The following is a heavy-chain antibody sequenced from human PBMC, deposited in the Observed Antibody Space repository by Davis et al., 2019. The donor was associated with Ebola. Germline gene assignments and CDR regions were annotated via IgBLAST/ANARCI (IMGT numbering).Heavy chain of an antibody. CDR1: GFIFRSYV. Sequence: GESLKISCATSGFIFRSYVMSWVRQAPGKGLEWVSTFGTSGDTFYADSVKGRFTISRDNSKNTLYLQMNGLRVDDTAIYYCAKDMIDEGLSSPHPDFQHWGQGTLVTVSS. CDR3: AKDMIDEGLSSPHPDFQH. D-gene: IGHD3-22*01. V-gene: IGHV3-23*01. J-gene: IGHJ1*01. CDR2: FGTSGDT.